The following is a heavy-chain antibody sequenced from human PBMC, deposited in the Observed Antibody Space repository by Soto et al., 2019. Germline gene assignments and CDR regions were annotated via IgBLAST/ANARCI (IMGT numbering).Heavy chain of an antibody. J-gene: IGHJ5*02. D-gene: IGHD3-10*01. V-gene: IGHV4-38-2*01. CDR1: GYSISGGYH. CDR2: IFRTGAT. Sequence: LSLTCGVSGYSISGGYHWAWIRQPPGKGLEWIASIFRTGATHYSPSLKSRVTISVDTPKNQFSLKLSSVTAADTAIYYCAGARGADRPNWFDPWGQGTQVTVSS. CDR3: AGARGADRPNWFDP.